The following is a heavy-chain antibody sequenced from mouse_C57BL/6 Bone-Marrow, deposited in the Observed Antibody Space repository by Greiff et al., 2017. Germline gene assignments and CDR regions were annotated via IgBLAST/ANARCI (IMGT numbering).Heavy chain of an antibody. D-gene: IGHD2-3*01. V-gene: IGHV1-59*01. CDR3: ARERWLLLEYFDV. Sequence: QVQLQQPGAELVRPGTSVKLSCKASGYTFTRYWMHWVKQRPGQGLEWIGVIDPSDSYTNYNQKFKGKATLTVATSSSTAYMTLSSLTSEDSAVYYYARERWLLLEYFDVWGTGTTVTVSS. CDR1: GYTFTRYW. CDR2: IDPSDSYT. J-gene: IGHJ1*03.